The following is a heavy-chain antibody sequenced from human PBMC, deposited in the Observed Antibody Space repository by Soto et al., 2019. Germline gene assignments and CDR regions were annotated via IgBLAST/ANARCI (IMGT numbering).Heavy chain of an antibody. CDR2: IDPSDSYT. CDR3: ASRATYSSGWYDYYVMDV. Sequence: ESLKISCKGSGYSFTSYWISWVRQMPGKGLEWMGRIDPSDSYTNYSPSFQGHVTISADKSISTAYLQWSSLKAWDTAMYYCASRATYSSGWYDYYVMDVWGQGTKVTVSS. CDR1: GYSFTSYW. V-gene: IGHV5-10-1*01. D-gene: IGHD6-19*01. J-gene: IGHJ6*02.